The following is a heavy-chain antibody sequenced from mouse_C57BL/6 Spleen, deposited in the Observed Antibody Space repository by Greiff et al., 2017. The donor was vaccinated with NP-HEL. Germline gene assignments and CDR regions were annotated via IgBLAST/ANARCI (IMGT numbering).Heavy chain of an antibody. V-gene: IGHV1-82*01. D-gene: IGHD2-1*01. Sequence: QVQLKQSGPELVKPGASVKISCKASGYAFSSSWMNWVKQRPGKGLEWIGRIYPGDGDTNYNGKFKGKATLTADKSSNTDYMQLSSLTSVDSAVYVFARGGYGNRFAYWGQGTRVTVSA. J-gene: IGHJ3*01. CDR3: ARGGYGNRFAY. CDR2: IYPGDGDT. CDR1: GYAFSSSW.